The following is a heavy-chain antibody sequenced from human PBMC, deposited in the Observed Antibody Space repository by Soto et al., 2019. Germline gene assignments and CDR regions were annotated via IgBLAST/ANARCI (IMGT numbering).Heavy chain of an antibody. CDR1: GFTFSSYS. V-gene: IGHV3-23*01. Sequence: EVQLTESGGGLVQPGGSLGLSCAASGFTFSSYSMTWVRQAPGKGLEWVSGISDSGGKTWYADSVKGRFTISRDNSKNTLFLQMNSLRAEDTAVYFCSKWSGFGDAWGQGTLVTVSS. J-gene: IGHJ5*02. CDR3: SKWSGFGDA. D-gene: IGHD3-10*01. CDR2: ISDSGGKT.